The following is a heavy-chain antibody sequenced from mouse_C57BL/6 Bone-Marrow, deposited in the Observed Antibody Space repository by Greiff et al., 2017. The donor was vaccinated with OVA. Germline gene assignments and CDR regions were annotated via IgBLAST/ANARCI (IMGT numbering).Heavy chain of an antibody. V-gene: IGHV2-5*01. Sequence: VQVVESGPGLVQPSQSLSITCTVSGFSLTSYGVHWVRQSPGKGLEWLGVIWRGGSTDYNAAFMSRLSITKDNSKSQVFFKMNSLQADDTAIYYCAIYGSIWYFDVWGTGTTVTVSS. D-gene: IGHD1-1*01. CDR1: GFSLTSYG. CDR3: AIYGSIWYFDV. J-gene: IGHJ1*03. CDR2: IWRGGST.